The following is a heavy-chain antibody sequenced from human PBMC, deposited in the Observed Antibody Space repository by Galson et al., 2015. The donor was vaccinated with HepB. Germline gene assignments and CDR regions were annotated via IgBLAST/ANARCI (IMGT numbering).Heavy chain of an antibody. CDR1: GYTFTGYY. CDR3: ARGPIVVVTGDAFDI. V-gene: IGHV1-2*04. Sequence: SVKVSCKASGYTFTGYYMHWVRQAPGQGLEWMGWINPNSGGTNYAQKFQGWVTMTRDTSISTAYMELSRLRSDDTAVYYCARGPIVVVTGDAFDIWGQGTMVTVSS. CDR2: INPNSGGT. D-gene: IGHD2-21*02. J-gene: IGHJ3*02.